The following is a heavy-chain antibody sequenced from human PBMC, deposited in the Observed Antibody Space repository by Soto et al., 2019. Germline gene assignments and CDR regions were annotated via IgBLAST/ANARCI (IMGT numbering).Heavy chain of an antibody. CDR2: INHSGST. CDR3: ARGFHSYYYYMDV. Sequence: SETLSLTCAVYGGSFSGYYWSWIRQPPGKGLEWIGEINHSGSTNYNPSLKSRVTISVDTSKNQFSLKLSSVTAADTAVYYYARGFHSYYYYMDVWGKGTTVTVSS. CDR1: GGSFSGYY. J-gene: IGHJ6*03. V-gene: IGHV4-34*01.